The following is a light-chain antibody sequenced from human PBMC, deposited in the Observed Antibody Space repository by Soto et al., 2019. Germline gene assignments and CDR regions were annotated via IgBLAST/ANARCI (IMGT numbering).Light chain of an antibody. CDR1: QSIDNY. CDR2: ATS. J-gene: IGKJ5*01. CDR3: QQYNNWPIT. V-gene: IGKV1-39*01. Sequence: DIQMTQSPSSLSASIGDRVTITCRAGQSIDNYLNWYQQKPGKAPNLLIYATSSLQSGVPSRFSGSGSGTEFTLTISSLQSEDFEIYYCQQYNNWPITFGQGTRLEIK.